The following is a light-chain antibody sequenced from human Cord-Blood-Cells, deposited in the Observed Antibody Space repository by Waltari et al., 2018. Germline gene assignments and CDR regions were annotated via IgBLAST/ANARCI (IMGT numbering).Light chain of an antibody. CDR2: DVS. Sequence: QSALTQPRSVSGSPGQSVTISCTGTSSDVGGYNYVSWYQQHPGKAPKLMIYDVSTRPYGVPDRFAGSKSGHPASLTISGLQAEDEADYYYCSYAGSYTLVFGGGTKLTVL. CDR1: SSDVGGYNY. J-gene: IGLJ3*02. V-gene: IGLV2-11*01. CDR3: CSYAGSYTLV.